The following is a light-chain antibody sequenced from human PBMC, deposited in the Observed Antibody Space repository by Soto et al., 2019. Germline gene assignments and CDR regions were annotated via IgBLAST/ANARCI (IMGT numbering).Light chain of an antibody. CDR3: QHSYSTPRT. CDR2: AAS. CDR1: QSISSY. V-gene: IGKV1-39*01. J-gene: IGKJ2*01. Sequence: DIQMTQSPSSLSASVGDRVTITCRASQSISSYLNWYQQKPGKAPKLLIYAASSLQSGVPSRFSGSGSGTDFTLTISRLQPAAFATYYCQHSYSTPRTLRQGTKQEIK.